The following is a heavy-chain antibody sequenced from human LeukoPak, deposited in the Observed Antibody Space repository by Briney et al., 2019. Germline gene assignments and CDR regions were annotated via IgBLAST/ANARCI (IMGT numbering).Heavy chain of an antibody. Sequence: QPGRSLRLSCAASGFTFSSYGMHWVRQAPGKGLEWVAAISYDGTKEYYADSVKGRFTLSRDNSKNTLFLQMNSLRPEDTALHYCARDSFGMDVWGQGTTVTVSS. CDR2: ISYDGTKE. J-gene: IGHJ6*02. CDR1: GFTFSSYG. CDR3: ARDSFGMDV. V-gene: IGHV3-30*03.